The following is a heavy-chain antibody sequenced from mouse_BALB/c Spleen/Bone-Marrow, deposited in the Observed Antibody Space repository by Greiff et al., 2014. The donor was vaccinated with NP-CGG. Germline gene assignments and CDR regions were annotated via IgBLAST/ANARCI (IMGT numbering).Heavy chain of an antibody. CDR2: LSRGGSL. CDR1: GFTFSSFV. J-gene: IGHJ2*01. Sequence: VMLVESGGGLVQPGGSLKLSCAASGFTFSSFVMSWVRPTPEQRLAWVASLSRGGSLYYSDSVKGRFIISRDNARNIPYLQMSSLRSEDTARYYGGRDYYGSSHCDYGGQGSTLTVSS. CDR3: GRDYYGSSHCDY. D-gene: IGHD1-1*01. V-gene: IGHV5-6-5*01.